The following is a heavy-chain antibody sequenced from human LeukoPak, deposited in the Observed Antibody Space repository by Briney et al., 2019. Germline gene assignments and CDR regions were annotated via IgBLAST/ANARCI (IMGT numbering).Heavy chain of an antibody. Sequence: QSGESLRLSCAASGFTFSSYALHWVRQAPGKGLEWVAVISYDGSNKYYAESVKGRFTISRDNSKNTLYLQMNSLRAEDTAVYYCAFGFQVATGNDAFDIWGQGTMVTVSS. D-gene: IGHD5-12*01. CDR1: GFTFSSYA. V-gene: IGHV3-30-3*01. CDR3: AFGFQVATGNDAFDI. CDR2: ISYDGSNK. J-gene: IGHJ3*02.